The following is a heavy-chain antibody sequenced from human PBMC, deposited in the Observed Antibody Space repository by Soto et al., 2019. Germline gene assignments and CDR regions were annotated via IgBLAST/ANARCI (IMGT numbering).Heavy chain of an antibody. CDR3: AKAPGRGDHVGMDV. CDR1: GFTFSSYA. V-gene: IGHV3-30*18. Sequence: VQLLESGGGLVQPGGSLRLSCAASGFTFSSYAMSWARQAPGKGLEWVAVISYDGSDKNYADSGKGRFTISRDNSKNTLYLQLNSLRGEDTALYYCAKAPGRGDHVGMDVWGLGTTVIVSS. D-gene: IGHD4-17*01. CDR2: ISYDGSDK. J-gene: IGHJ6*02.